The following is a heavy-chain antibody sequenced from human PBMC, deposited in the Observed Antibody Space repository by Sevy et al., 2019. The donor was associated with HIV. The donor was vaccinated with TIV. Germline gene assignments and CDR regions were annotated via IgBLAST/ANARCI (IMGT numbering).Heavy chain of an antibody. CDR1: GFTVSNYA. J-gene: IGHJ3*02. Sequence: GSLRLSCAASGFTVSNYAMNWVRQAPGKGLEWVSAISGRGDDTYYADSVKGRFTISRDKSKNTLYLQMNSLRAEDTAVYDCAKDIVVVVGEAFDIWGQGTMVTVSS. CDR3: AKDIVVVVGEAFDI. CDR2: ISGRGDDT. D-gene: IGHD2-15*01. V-gene: IGHV3-23*01.